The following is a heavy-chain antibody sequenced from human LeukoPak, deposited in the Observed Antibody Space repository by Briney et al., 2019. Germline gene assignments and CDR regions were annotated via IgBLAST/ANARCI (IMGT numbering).Heavy chain of an antibody. CDR2: INHSGST. Sequence: SETLSLTCAVYGGSFSGYYWSWIRQPPGKGLEWIGEINHSGSTNYNPSLKSRVTISVDTSKNQFSLKLSSVTAADTAVYYCARVRGGVVVLAAMHYYYGMDVWGKGTTVTVSS. CDR3: ARVRGGVVVLAAMHYYYGMDV. D-gene: IGHD2-2*01. V-gene: IGHV4-34*01. CDR1: GGSFSGYY. J-gene: IGHJ6*04.